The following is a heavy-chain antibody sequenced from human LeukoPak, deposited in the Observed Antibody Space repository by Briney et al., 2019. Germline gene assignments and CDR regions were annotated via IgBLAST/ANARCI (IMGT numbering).Heavy chain of an antibody. CDR1: GGSISSYY. CDR2: IYYSGST. CDR3: ATGIAAAGSYYYYYYMDV. Sequence: SETLSLTCTVSGGSISSYYWSWIRQPPGKGLEWIGYIYYSGSTNYNPSLKSRVTISVDTSKNQFSLKLSSVTAADTAVYYCATGIAAAGSYYYYYYMDVWGQGTTVTVSS. J-gene: IGHJ6*03. V-gene: IGHV4-59*01. D-gene: IGHD6-13*01.